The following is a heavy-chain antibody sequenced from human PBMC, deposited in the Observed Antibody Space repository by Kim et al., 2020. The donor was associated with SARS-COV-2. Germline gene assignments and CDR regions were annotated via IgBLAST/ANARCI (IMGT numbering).Heavy chain of an antibody. CDR3: ARSSSGSYSAAGDY. Sequence: ADSGRGRFTISRDNSKNTLYLQMNSLRAEDTAVYYCARSSSGSYSAAGDYWGQGTLVTVSS. D-gene: IGHD3-10*01. V-gene: IGHV3-30*01. J-gene: IGHJ4*02.